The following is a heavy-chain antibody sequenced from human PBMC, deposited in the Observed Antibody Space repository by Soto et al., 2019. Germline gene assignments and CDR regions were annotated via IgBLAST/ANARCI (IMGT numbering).Heavy chain of an antibody. D-gene: IGHD3-10*01. CDR3: AHLILFRGGTYQYFFAS. Sequence: SGPTLVNPTQTLTLTCTFSGFSLSTSKVGVGWIRQPPGKALEWLTLIYWDDNKHYSPSLKSRLTIAKDTSKNQVVLTMTNMDPVDTATYYCAHLILFRGGTYQYFFASWGQGSLDPVSS. J-gene: IGHJ1*01. CDR2: IYWDDNK. CDR1: GFSLSTSKVG. V-gene: IGHV2-5*02.